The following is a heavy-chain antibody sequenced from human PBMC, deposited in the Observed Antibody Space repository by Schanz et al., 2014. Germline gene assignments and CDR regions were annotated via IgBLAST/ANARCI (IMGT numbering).Heavy chain of an antibody. Sequence: ESGGGLVQPGGSLRLSCAASGFTFSGFWMTWVRQAPGKGLEWVSGFDAHDGRAYYADSAKGRFTISRDNSKSTLYVEMNSLRVEDTAVYYCAKTLFPGGTQTFGNWGRGTLXTVSS. CDR3: AKTLFPGGTQTFGN. CDR2: FDAHDGRA. D-gene: IGHD2-8*02. CDR1: GFTFSGFW. J-gene: IGHJ4*02. V-gene: IGHV3-23*01.